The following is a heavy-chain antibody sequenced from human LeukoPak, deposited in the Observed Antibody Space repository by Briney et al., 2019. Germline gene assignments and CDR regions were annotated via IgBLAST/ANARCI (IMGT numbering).Heavy chain of an antibody. Sequence: GGSLRLSCAASGFTFRSYAMSWVRQAPGKGLEWVSAISGSGDTTYYADSVKGRFTISRGNSKNTLYLQMNSLRPEDTAVYYCAKVGARGCSSSTCFIYWGQGTLVTVSP. D-gene: IGHD2-2*01. CDR3: AKVGARGCSSSTCFIY. J-gene: IGHJ4*02. CDR1: GFTFRSYA. CDR2: ISGSGDTT. V-gene: IGHV3-23*01.